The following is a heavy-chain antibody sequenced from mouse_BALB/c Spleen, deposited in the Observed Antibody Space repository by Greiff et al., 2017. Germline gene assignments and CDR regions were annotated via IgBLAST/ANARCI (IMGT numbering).Heavy chain of an antibody. J-gene: IGHJ4*01. D-gene: IGHD1-1*01. CDR3: ARSSITTVVPYAMDY. CDR1: GFTFSSFG. CDR2: ISSGSSTI. V-gene: IGHV5-17*02. Sequence: EVKVVESGGGLVQPGGSRKLSCAASGFTFSSFGMHWVRQAPEKGLEWVAYISSGSSTIYYADTVKGRFTISRDNPKNTLFLQMTSLRSEDTAMYYCARSSITTVVPYAMDYWGQGTSVTVSS.